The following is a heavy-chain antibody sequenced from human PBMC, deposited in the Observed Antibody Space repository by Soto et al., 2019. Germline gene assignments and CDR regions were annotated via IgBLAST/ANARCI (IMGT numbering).Heavy chain of an antibody. CDR3: ARPITIFGVVHMYFDY. J-gene: IGHJ4*02. CDR1: GYTFTSYD. CDR2: MNPNTGNT. Sequence: ASVKVSCKASGYTFTSYDINWVRQATGQGLEWMGWMNPNTGNTGYAQKFQGRVTMTRDTSISTAYMELGSLRSEDTAIYYCARPITIFGVVHMYFDYWGQGIEVTVSS. V-gene: IGHV1-8*01. D-gene: IGHD3-3*01.